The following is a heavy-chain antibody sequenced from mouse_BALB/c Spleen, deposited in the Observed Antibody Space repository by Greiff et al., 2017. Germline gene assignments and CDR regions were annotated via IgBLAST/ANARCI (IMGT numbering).Heavy chain of an antibody. D-gene: IGHD2-1*01. CDR2: ISYSGST. CDR1: GYSITSDYA. Sequence: EVKLVESGPGLVKPSQSLSLTCTVTGYSITSDYAWNWIRQFPGNKLEWMGYISYSGSTSYNPSLKSRISITRDTSKNQFFLQLNSVTTEDTATYYCARPLYGNYEAWFAYWGQGTLVTVSA. CDR3: ARPLYGNYEAWFAY. J-gene: IGHJ3*01. V-gene: IGHV3-2*02.